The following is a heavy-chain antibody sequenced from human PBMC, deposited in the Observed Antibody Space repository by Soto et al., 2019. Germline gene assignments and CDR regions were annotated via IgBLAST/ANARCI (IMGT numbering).Heavy chain of an antibody. Sequence: SPSFQGHVTISADKSISTAYLQWSSLKASDTAMYYCARVPRDSSAYIDYWGQGTLVTVSS. D-gene: IGHD3-22*01. V-gene: IGHV5-10-1*01. J-gene: IGHJ4*02. CDR3: ARVPRDSSAYIDY.